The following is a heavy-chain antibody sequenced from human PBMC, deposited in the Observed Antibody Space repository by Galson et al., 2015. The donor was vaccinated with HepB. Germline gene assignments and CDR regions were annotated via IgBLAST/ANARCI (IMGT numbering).Heavy chain of an antibody. D-gene: IGHD1-26*01. CDR3: AGRPPLESYAFDI. CDR2: ISSSSSYI. V-gene: IGHV3-21*01. J-gene: IGHJ3*02. CDR1: GFTFSSYS. Sequence: SLRLSCAASGFTFSSYSMNWVRQAPGKGLEWVSSISSSSSYICYADSVKGRFTISRDNAKNSLYLQMNSLRDEDTAVYYCAGRPPLESYAFDIWGQGTMVTVSS.